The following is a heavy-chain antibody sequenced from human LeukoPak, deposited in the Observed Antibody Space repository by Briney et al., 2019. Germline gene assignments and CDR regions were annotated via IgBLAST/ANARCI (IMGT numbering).Heavy chain of an antibody. V-gene: IGHV3-21*01. D-gene: IGHD3-22*01. CDR1: GFTFTAYT. Sequence: NPGGSLRLSCAASGFTFTAYTINWVRQAPGKGLEWVSYISGSTTDIYYADSVKGRFTISRDNARNSLYLQMSSLRSEDTAVYYCARDRGFYHDTTGYHWTYFDSWGQGTLVTVSS. CDR3: ARDRGFYHDTTGYHWTYFDS. CDR2: ISGSTTDI. J-gene: IGHJ4*02.